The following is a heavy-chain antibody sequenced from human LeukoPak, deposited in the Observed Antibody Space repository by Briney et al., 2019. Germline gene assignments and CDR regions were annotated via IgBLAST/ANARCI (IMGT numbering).Heavy chain of an antibody. D-gene: IGHD3-10*01. CDR3: ARESRDLTLVRGVIRSAFDI. CDR2: IYYTGST. V-gene: IGHV4-31*03. Sequence: SQTLSLTCSVSGGSISRGGYYWSWLRQLPGKGLEWIGYIYYTGSTYYSPSLKSRVTISLDTSKNQFSLRLSSVTAADTAVYYCARESRDLTLVRGVIRSAFDIWGQGRMVTVSS. CDR1: GGSISRGGYY. J-gene: IGHJ3*02.